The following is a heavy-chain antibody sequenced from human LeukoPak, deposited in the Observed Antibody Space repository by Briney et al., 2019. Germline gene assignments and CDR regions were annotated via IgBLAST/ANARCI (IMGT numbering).Heavy chain of an antibody. V-gene: IGHV4-39*01. Sequence: PSETLSLTCTVSGGSISISSYYWGWIRQPPGKGLEWIGSINYSGSTYYNPSLKSRVTISVDTSKNQFSLKLTSVTAADTAVYYCARRYYYYNYYMDVWGKGTTVTISS. J-gene: IGHJ6*03. CDR1: GGSISISSYY. CDR2: INYSGST. CDR3: ARRYYYYNYYMDV.